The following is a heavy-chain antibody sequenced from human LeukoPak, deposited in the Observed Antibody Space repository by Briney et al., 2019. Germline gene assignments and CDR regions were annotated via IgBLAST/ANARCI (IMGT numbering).Heavy chain of an antibody. D-gene: IGHD3-22*01. J-gene: IGHJ4*02. Sequence: SETLSLTCTVSGGSISSSSYYWGWIRQPPGKGLEWIGEINHSGSTNYNPSLKSRVTISVDTSKNQFSLKLSSVTAADTAVYYCARGSRYNYYDSSGYTHPESSDFDYWGQGTLVTVSS. V-gene: IGHV4-39*07. CDR1: GGSISSSSYY. CDR2: INHSGST. CDR3: ARGSRYNYYDSSGYTHPESSDFDY.